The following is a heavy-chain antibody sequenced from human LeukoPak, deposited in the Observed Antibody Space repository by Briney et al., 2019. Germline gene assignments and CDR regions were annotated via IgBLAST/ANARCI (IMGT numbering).Heavy chain of an antibody. CDR2: IYHSGST. Sequence: SETLSLTCTVSGYSISSGYYWGWIRQPPGKGLEWIGSIYHSGSTYYNPSLKSRVTISVDTSKNQFSLKLSSVTAADTAVYYCARVYPSSSWSDAFDIWGQGTMVTVSS. V-gene: IGHV4-38-2*02. D-gene: IGHD6-13*01. CDR1: GYSISSGYY. CDR3: ARVYPSSSWSDAFDI. J-gene: IGHJ3*02.